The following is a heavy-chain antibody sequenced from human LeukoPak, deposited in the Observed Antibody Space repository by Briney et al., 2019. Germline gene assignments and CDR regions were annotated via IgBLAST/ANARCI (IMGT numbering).Heavy chain of an antibody. V-gene: IGHV3-74*03. J-gene: IGHJ4*02. Sequence: GGSLRLSCAASEFSFSITWMHWVRHPPGQGLVRVARITSDGTSTSYAESVKGRFTISRDNAKNTLYLQMNSLRAEDTAVYYCARDWYHAIDYWGQGTLVTVSS. CDR1: EFSFSITW. CDR3: ARDWYHAIDY. CDR2: ITSDGTST. D-gene: IGHD2-2*01.